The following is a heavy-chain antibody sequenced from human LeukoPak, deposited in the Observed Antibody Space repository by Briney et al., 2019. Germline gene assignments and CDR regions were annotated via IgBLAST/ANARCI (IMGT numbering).Heavy chain of an antibody. CDR3: ARHPSRRENYYDSSGYGDY. CDR2: MNPNSGNT. Sequence: ASVKVSCKASGYTFTSYDIIWVRQATGQGLEWMGWMNPNSGNTGYAQKFQGRVTMTRNTSISTAYMELSSLRSEDTAVYYCARHPSRRENYYDSSGYGDYWGQGTLVTLSS. V-gene: IGHV1-8*01. J-gene: IGHJ4*02. D-gene: IGHD3-22*01. CDR1: GYTFTSYD.